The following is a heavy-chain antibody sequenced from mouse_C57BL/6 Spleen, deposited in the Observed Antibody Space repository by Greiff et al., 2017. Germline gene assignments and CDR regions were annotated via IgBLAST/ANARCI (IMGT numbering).Heavy chain of an antibody. Sequence: VQLQQPGAELVRPGTSVKVSCKASGYAFTNYLIAWVKQRPGQGLEWIGVINPGSGGTNYNEKFKGKATLTADKSSSTAYMQLSSLTSEDSAVYFCARQPYYYGGRGGYFDYWGQGTTLTVSS. D-gene: IGHD1-1*02. V-gene: IGHV1-54*01. J-gene: IGHJ2*01. CDR3: ARQPYYYGGRGGYFDY. CDR1: GYAFTNYL. CDR2: INPGSGGT.